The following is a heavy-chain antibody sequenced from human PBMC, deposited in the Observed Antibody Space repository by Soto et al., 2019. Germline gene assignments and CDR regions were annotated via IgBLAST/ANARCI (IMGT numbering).Heavy chain of an antibody. Sequence: QVQLVQSGPEVRQPGSSVRVSCKSSGGTFSSSAISGVRQAPGQGLEWMGGIIPIFGTADNAQKFQGRVPITADESTTTAYMELSSLTSEDTAVSFCARDKDRVQLGGNYYYVMDVWGQGTTVTVSS. CDR2: IIPIFGTA. CDR3: ARDKDRVQLGGNYYYVMDV. CDR1: GGTFSSSA. J-gene: IGHJ6*02. D-gene: IGHD1-1*01. V-gene: IGHV1-69*12.